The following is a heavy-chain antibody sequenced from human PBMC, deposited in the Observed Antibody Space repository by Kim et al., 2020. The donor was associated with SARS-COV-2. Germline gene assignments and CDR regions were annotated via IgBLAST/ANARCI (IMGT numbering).Heavy chain of an antibody. CDR3: ARGKGASYVWGSYRYTGGDYFDY. CDR2: INSDGSST. J-gene: IGHJ4*02. Sequence: GGSLRLSCAASGFTFSSYWMHWVRQAPGKGLVWVSRINSDGSSTSYADSVKGRFTISRDNAKNTLYLQMNSLRAEDTAVYYCARGKGASYVWGSYRYTGGDYFDYWGQGTLVTVSS. D-gene: IGHD3-16*02. CDR1: GFTFSSYW. V-gene: IGHV3-74*01.